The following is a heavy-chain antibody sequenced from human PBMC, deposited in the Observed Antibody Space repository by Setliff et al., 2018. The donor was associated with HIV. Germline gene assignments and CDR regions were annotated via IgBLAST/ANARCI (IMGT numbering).Heavy chain of an antibody. D-gene: IGHD3-22*01. CDR1: GFTFSNYA. CDR3: TTYSSVYYHSDC. CDR2: IKSKSDGGAV. V-gene: IGHV3-15*06. Sequence: GGSLRLSCAASGFTFSNYAMSWVRQAPGKGLEWVGRIKSKSDGGAVHYAAPVNGRFTLSRDDSQDTLYLEMISPTNEDTAMYYCTTYSSVYYHSDCWGQGTLVTVSS. J-gene: IGHJ4*02.